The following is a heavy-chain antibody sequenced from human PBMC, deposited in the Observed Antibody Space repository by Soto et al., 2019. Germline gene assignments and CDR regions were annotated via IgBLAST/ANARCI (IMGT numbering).Heavy chain of an antibody. CDR2: ISGSGGST. Sequence: HPGGSLRLSCAASGFTSSSYAMSWVRQAPGKGLEWVSAISGSGGSTYYADSVKGRFTISRDNSKNTLYLQMNSLRAEDTAVYYCATQHPTVGTSNDYWGQGTLVTVSS. D-gene: IGHD4-17*01. J-gene: IGHJ4*02. CDR1: GFTSSSYA. CDR3: ATQHPTVGTSNDY. V-gene: IGHV3-23*01.